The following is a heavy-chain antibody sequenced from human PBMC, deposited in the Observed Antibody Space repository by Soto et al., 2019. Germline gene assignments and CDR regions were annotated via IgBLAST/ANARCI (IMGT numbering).Heavy chain of an antibody. V-gene: IGHV3-30*03. J-gene: IGHJ4*02. Sequence: PGGSLRLSCAASGFTFSSYGMHWVRQAPGKGLEWVAVISYDGSNKYYADSVKGRFTISRDNSKNTLYLQMNSLRAEDTAVYYCARNFDIAATGTAFDSWGRGVLVTVSS. CDR3: ARNFDIAATGTAFDS. CDR1: GFTFSSYG. CDR2: ISYDGSNK. D-gene: IGHD6-13*01.